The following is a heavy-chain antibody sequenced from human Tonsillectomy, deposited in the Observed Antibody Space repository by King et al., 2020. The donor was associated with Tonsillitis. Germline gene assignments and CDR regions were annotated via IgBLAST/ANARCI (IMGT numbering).Heavy chain of an antibody. CDR2: INPNSGGT. Sequence: VQLVESGAEVKKPGASVKVSCKASGYTFTDYYMHWVRQAPGQGLEWMGWINPNSGGTNYAQKFQGRVTMTRDTSINTAYMEPSRLRSNDTAVYYCARDTYYDGSGYSDSWGQGTLVTVSS. J-gene: IGHJ4*02. V-gene: IGHV1-2*02. CDR3: ARDTYYDGSGYSDS. D-gene: IGHD3-22*01. CDR1: GYTFTDYY.